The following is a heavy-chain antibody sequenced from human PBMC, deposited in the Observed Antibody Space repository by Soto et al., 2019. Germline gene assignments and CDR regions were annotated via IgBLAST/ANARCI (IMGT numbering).Heavy chain of an antibody. CDR2: ISYDGSNK. CDR1: GFTFSSYA. CDR3: ASSSGFWSGYYTGNWFDP. D-gene: IGHD3-3*01. J-gene: IGHJ5*02. V-gene: IGHV3-30-3*01. Sequence: PGGSLRLSCAASGFTFSSYAMHWVRQAPGKGLEWVAVISYDGSNKYYADSVKGRFTISRDNSKNTLYLQMNSLRAEDTAVYYCASSSGFWSGYYTGNWFDPWGQGTLVTVSS.